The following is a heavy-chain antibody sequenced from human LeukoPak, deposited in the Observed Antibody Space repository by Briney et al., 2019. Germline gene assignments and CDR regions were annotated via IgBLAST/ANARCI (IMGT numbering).Heavy chain of an antibody. J-gene: IGHJ4*02. Sequence: SETLSLTCTVSGGSISSFYWSWIRQPPGKGLEWIGYIHASGTTNYSPSLKSRVAISVDSSKNHLSLKLSSVTAADTAVYYCARHLIFGGCNCYGAALDYWGQGTLVTVSS. V-gene: IGHV4-4*09. D-gene: IGHD2-15*01. CDR2: IHASGTT. CDR1: GGSISSFY. CDR3: ARHLIFGGCNCYGAALDY.